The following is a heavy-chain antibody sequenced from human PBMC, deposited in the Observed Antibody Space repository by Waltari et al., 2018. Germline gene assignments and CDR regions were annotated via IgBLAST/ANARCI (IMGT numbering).Heavy chain of an antibody. D-gene: IGHD5-12*01. Sequence: WLRQPPGQGLEWIGTMSYNGATYSSPSLKSRVTVSRDTSKNHLSLKLGSVTAADTAVYYCATYIGASIGTPAFDVWGQGTMVTVSS. CDR2: MSYNGAT. CDR3: ATYIGASIGTPAFDV. J-gene: IGHJ3*01. V-gene: IGHV4-39*02.